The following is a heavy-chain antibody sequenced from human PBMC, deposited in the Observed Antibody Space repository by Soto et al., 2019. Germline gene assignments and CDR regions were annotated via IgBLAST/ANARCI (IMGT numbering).Heavy chain of an antibody. CDR3: AKDIYADYYAPNL. D-gene: IGHD3-10*01. V-gene: IGHV3-30*18. Sequence: GGSLRLSCAASGFTFSSYGMHWVRQAPGKGLEWVAVISYDGSNKYYADSVKGRFTISRDNSKNTLYLQMNSLRAEDTAVYYCAKDIYADYYAPNLWGRGTLVTVSS. CDR2: ISYDGSNK. J-gene: IGHJ2*01. CDR1: GFTFSSYG.